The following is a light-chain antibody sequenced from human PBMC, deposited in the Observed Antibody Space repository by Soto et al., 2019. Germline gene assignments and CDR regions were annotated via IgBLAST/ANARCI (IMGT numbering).Light chain of an antibody. CDR2: GSF. Sequence: EIVMTQSPVTLSATQGESATLSCRASQSVDNNVAWYQQKPGQAPRLLIVGSFARATGIPARFSGSGSGSEFTLTISGLQTEDFAVYYCQQYNDRPPITFGQVTRLEIK. CDR3: QQYNDRPPIT. V-gene: IGKV3-15*01. J-gene: IGKJ5*01. CDR1: QSVDNN.